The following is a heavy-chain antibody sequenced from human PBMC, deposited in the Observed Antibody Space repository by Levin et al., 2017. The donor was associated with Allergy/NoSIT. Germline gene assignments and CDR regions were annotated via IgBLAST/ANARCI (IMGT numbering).Heavy chain of an antibody. V-gene: IGHV1-69*06. CDR2: IIPIFGTA. D-gene: IGHD6-19*01. CDR3: ARAFYSSGWYLSGMDV. CDR1: GGTFSSYA. Sequence: SVKVSCKASGGTFSSYAISWVRQAPGQGLEWMGGIIPIFGTANYAQKFQGRVTITADKSTSTAYMELSSLRSEDTAVYYCARAFYSSGWYLSGMDVWGQGTTVTVSS. J-gene: IGHJ6*02.